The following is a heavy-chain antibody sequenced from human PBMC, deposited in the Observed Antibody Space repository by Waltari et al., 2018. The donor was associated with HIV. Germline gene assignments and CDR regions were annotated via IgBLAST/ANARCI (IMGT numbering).Heavy chain of an antibody. CDR2: IKPNSGGT. CDR3: ARVLRSTVNYFDSRLGH. Sequence: QVQLVQSGAEVKKPGASVKVSCKASGYTFSDYYMHWVLQAPGQGLEWMGCIKPNSGGTRYADKFQGRVTMTRDTSINTADMELSSLTSDDSAVYYCARVLRSTVNYFDSRLGHWGQGTLVTVSS. V-gene: IGHV1-2*07. CDR1: GYTFSDYY. J-gene: IGHJ5*02. D-gene: IGHD3-22*01.